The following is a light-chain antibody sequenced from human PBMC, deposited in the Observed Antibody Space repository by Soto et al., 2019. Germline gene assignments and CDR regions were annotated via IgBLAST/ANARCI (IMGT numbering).Light chain of an antibody. CDR1: PGISNY. CDR2: AAS. V-gene: IGKV1-27*01. J-gene: IGKJ1*01. CDR3: QTYNSAPRT. Sequence: DIQMTQSPSSLSASVGDRVTITCRASPGISNYLAWYQQKPGNVPKLLIYAASTLQSGVPSRFSGSGSGTDFTLTISSLQPEDVATYYCQTYNSAPRTFGQGTKVEIK.